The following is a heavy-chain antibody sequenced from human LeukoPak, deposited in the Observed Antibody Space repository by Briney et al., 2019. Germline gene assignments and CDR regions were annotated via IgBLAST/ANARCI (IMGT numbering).Heavy chain of an antibody. CDR3: ARDYYDSSGHYPFHY. V-gene: IGHV4-61*02. CDR1: GGSISSSSYY. J-gene: IGHJ4*02. D-gene: IGHD3-22*01. Sequence: SETLSLTCTVSGGSISSSSYYWGWIRQPAGKGLEWIGRIYASGSTNYNPSLKSRVTMSVDTSENHFSLRMTSVTAADTAIYYCARDYYDSSGHYPFHYWGQGTLVTVSS. CDR2: IYASGST.